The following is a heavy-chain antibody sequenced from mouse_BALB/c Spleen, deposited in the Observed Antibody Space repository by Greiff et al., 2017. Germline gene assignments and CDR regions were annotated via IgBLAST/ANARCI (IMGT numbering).Heavy chain of an antibody. D-gene: IGHD1-1*01. CDR1: GFNIKDTY. CDR2: IDPANGNT. CDR3: APYYGSSLYAMDY. J-gene: IGHJ4*01. Sequence: EVQLQQSGAELVKPGASVKLSCTASGFNIKDTYMHWVKQRPEQGLEWIGRIDPANGNTKYDPKFQGKATITADTSSNTAYLQLSSLTSEDTAVYYCAPYYGSSLYAMDYWGQGTSVTVSS. V-gene: IGHV14-3*02.